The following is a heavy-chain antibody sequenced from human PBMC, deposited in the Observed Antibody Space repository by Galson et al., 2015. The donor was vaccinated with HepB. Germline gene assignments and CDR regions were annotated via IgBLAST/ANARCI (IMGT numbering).Heavy chain of an antibody. CDR3: ARERVVIPPTGMDV. Sequence: SLRLSCAASGFRFSGYSMSWIRQTPGKGLEWISYISGGESTIHYADSVKGRFTLSRDNSKNSLYLQTDNLRAGDTAVYYCARERVVIPPTGMDVWGQGTTVTVSS. CDR2: ISGGESTI. J-gene: IGHJ6*02. CDR1: GFRFSGYS. D-gene: IGHD3-22*01. V-gene: IGHV3-11*01.